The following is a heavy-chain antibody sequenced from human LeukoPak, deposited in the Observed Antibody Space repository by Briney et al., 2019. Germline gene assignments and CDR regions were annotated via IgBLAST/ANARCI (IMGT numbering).Heavy chain of an antibody. CDR1: GGTFSSYA. Sequence: GSSVKVSCKASGGTFSSYAISWVRQAPGQGLEWMGRIIPIFGTANYAQKFQGRVTITTDESTSTAYMELSSLRSEDTAVYYCARVPSCYYDSSGYVYWGQGTLVTVSS. J-gene: IGHJ4*02. CDR2: IIPIFGTA. D-gene: IGHD3-22*01. CDR3: ARVPSCYYDSSGYVY. V-gene: IGHV1-69*05.